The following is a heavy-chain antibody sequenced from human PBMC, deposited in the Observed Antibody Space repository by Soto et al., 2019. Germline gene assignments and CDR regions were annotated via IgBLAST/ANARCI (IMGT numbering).Heavy chain of an antibody. CDR1: GFSFSNYE. V-gene: IGHV3-48*03. J-gene: IGHJ6*02. CDR2: IGTSGRTI. CDR3: ARDPAIYSGKFDYGLDV. Sequence: GTLRLSCAVSGFSFSNYEINWVRQAPGKGLEWVSYIGTSGRTIYYADSVRGRFTISRDNAKNSLYLQMNRLRAEDTAVYYCARDPAIYSGKFDYGLDVWGQGTTVTVSS. D-gene: IGHD4-4*01.